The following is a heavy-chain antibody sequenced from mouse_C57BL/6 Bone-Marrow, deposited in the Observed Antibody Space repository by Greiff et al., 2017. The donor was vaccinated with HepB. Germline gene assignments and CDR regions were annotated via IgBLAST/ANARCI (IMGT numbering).Heavy chain of an antibody. Sequence: QVQLKQSGAELARPGASVKLSCKASGYTFTSYGISWVKQRTGQGLEWIGEIYPRSGNTYYNEKFKGKATLTADKSSSTAYMELRSLTSEDSAVYFCARENGRGFAYWGQGTLVTVSP. CDR1: GYTFTSYG. J-gene: IGHJ3*01. CDR3: ARENGRGFAY. D-gene: IGHD1-1*01. CDR2: IYPRSGNT. V-gene: IGHV1-81*01.